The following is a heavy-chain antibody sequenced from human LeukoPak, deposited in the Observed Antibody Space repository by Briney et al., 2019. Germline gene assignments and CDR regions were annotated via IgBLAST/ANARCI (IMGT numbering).Heavy chain of an antibody. CDR3: ASDFWSGYYVGY. CDR2: INHSGST. CDR1: GGSFSGYY. Sequence: SETLSLTCAVYGGSFSGYYWSWIRQPPGEGLEWIGEINHSGSTNYNPSLKSRVTISVDTSKNQFSLKLSSVTAADTAVYYCASDFWSGYYVGYWGQGTLVTVSS. V-gene: IGHV4-34*01. J-gene: IGHJ4*02. D-gene: IGHD3-3*01.